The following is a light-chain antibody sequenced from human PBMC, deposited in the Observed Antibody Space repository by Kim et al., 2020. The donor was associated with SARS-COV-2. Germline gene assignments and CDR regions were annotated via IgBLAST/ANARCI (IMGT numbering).Light chain of an antibody. J-gene: IGKJ4*01. CDR1: QNINSF. Sequence: DIQMTQSPSSLAASVGDRVTITCRASQNINSFLNWYQQRPGKAPKLLIYAASTLQIGVASRFSGSGSGTDFTLTITSLQPEDFATYYCQQSHTAPLLTFGGGTKVDIK. CDR2: AAS. V-gene: IGKV1-39*01. CDR3: QQSHTAPLLT.